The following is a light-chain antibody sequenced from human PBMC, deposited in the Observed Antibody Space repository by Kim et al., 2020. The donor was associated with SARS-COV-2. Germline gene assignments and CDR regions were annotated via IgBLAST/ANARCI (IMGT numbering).Light chain of an antibody. CDR2: LNSDGSH. Sequence: QPVLTQSPSASASLGASVKLTCTLSSGHSSYAIAWHQQQSEKGPRYLMKLNSDGSHSKGDGITDRFSGSSSGAERYLTISSLQSEDEADYYCQTWGTGIPGVFGGGTQLTVL. CDR3: QTWGTGIPGV. CDR1: SGHSSYA. J-gene: IGLJ3*02. V-gene: IGLV4-69*01.